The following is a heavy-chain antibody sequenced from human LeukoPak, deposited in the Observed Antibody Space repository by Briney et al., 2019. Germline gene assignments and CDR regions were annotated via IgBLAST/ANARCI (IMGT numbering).Heavy chain of an antibody. D-gene: IGHD4-23*01. CDR3: AHRDITTVVNNWFDP. J-gene: IGHJ5*02. CDR2: IYWDDDK. V-gene: IGHV2-5*02. Sequence: SGPTLVNPTQTLTLTCTFSGFSLSTSGVGVGWIRQPPGKALEWLALIYWDDDKRYSPSLKNRRTITKDTSKNQVVLTMTNMDPVDTATYYCAHRDITTVVNNWFDPWGQGTLVTVSS. CDR1: GFSLSTSGVG.